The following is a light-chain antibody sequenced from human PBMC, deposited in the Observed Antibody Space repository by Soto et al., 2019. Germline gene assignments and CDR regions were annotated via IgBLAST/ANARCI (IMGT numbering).Light chain of an antibody. V-gene: IGLV2-23*02. CDR2: EVS. CDR3: CSYAGSVDHYV. CDR1: RSDVGGYNL. Sequence: QSALAQPASVSGSPGQSITISCTGTRSDVGGYNLVSWYQHHPRKAPKLVIYEVSERPSGVSYRCSGSKSGNTAALTISGLQAGDEADYYCCSYAGSVDHYVFGTGTKVTVL. J-gene: IGLJ1*01.